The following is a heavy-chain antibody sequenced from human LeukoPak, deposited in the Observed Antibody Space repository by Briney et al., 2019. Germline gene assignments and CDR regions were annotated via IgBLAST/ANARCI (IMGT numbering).Heavy chain of an antibody. D-gene: IGHD6-13*01. Sequence: GGSLRLSCAASGFTFSDHYMRWLRQAPGKGLEWVSYISTSGVYTNYADSVKGRFTNSRDDAKNSLYLQMNSLIAEDTAMYYCARNRISAAGCVFDIWGQGTMVTVSS. CDR2: ISTSGVYT. V-gene: IGHV3-11*03. CDR1: GFTFSDHY. CDR3: ARNRISAAGCVFDI. J-gene: IGHJ3*02.